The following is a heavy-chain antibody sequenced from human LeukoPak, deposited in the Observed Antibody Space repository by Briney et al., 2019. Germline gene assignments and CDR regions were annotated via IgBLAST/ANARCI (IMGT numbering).Heavy chain of an antibody. V-gene: IGHV3-20*04. D-gene: IGHD2-15*01. CDR1: GFTFDDYG. J-gene: IGHJ4*02. Sequence: GGSLRLSCAASGFTFDDYGMSWIRQGPGKGLEWVSGINWNGGSIGYADSVKGRFTISRDNAKNSLFLQMNSLRAEDTALHYCARGYCSGGSCWYFDHWGQGTLVTVSS. CDR3: ARGYCSGGSCWYFDH. CDR2: INWNGGSI.